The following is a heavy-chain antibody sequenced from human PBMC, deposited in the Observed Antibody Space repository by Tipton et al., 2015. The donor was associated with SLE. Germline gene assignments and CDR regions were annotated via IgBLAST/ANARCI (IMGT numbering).Heavy chain of an antibody. CDR3: AGGGVATMGGYASEI. CDR1: GDSINSHY. V-gene: IGHV4-4*07. CDR2: IYPSGSL. J-gene: IGHJ3*02. D-gene: IGHD5-12*01. Sequence: TLSLTCTVSGDSINSHYLSWSRRPAGKGMQWIGRIYPSGSLNYNPSLKSRVTMSVDTPKNQFSLRLNAVTDADTALYYCAGGGVATMGGYASEIWGQGTMVTVSS.